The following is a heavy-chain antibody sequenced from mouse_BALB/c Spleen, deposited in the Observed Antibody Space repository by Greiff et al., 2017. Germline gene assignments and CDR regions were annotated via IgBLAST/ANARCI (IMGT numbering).Heavy chain of an antibody. V-gene: IGHV1-54*01. J-gene: IGHJ3*01. CDR1: GYAFTNYL. CDR3: ARSYDGSFGY. Sequence: QVQLQQSGAELVRPGTSVKVSCKASGYAFTNYLIEWVKQRPGQGLEWIGVINPGSGGTNYNEKFKGKATLTADKSSSTAYMQLSSLTSDDSAVYFCARSYDGSFGYWGQGTLVTVSA. D-gene: IGHD2-3*01. CDR2: INPGSGGT.